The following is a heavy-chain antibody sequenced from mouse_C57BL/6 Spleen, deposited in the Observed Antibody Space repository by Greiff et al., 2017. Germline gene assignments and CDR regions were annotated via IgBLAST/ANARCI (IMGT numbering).Heavy chain of an antibody. V-gene: IGHV14-1*01. D-gene: IGHD1-1*01. J-gene: IGHJ4*01. Sequence: VQLQQSGAELVRPGASVKLSCTASGFNIKDYYMHWVKQRPEQGLEWIGRSDPEDEDTEYAAKVQGKATMTADTSSNTAYLQLSSLTSEDTAVYYCTTDTTVVAAGDYWGQGTSVTVSS. CDR3: TTDTTVVAAGDY. CDR1: GFNIKDYY. CDR2: SDPEDEDT.